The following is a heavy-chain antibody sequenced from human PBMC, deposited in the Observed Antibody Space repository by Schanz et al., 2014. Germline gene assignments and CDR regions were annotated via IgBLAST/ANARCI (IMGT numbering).Heavy chain of an antibody. CDR3: TSEAHNHDGLRSYSNV. CDR1: GYTFSNYG. J-gene: IGHJ4*02. V-gene: IGHV1-18*01. Sequence: QGLLVQSGGEVKKPGASVKISCQASGYTFSNYGISWVRQAPGQGFEWMGWISAYNGNTNYAQKLQGRVTMTTDTSTSTAYMELRSLRSEDTAVYFCTSEAHNHDGLRSYSNVWGQGTLVTVTS. D-gene: IGHD3-10*01. CDR2: ISAYNGNT.